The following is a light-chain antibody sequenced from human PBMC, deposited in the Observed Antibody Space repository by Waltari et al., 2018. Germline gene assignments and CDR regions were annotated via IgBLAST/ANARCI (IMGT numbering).Light chain of an antibody. CDR1: QGVSSN. CDR3: QQYNNWPLT. Sequence: EIMMTQSPATLSVSPGERATLSCRAGQGVSSNLAWYQHKPGQAPRLLIYGASSRATDVPARFSGSGSGTDFTLTISSLQSEDFAVYYCQQYNNWPLTFGGGTKVEIK. V-gene: IGKV3-15*01. J-gene: IGKJ4*01. CDR2: GAS.